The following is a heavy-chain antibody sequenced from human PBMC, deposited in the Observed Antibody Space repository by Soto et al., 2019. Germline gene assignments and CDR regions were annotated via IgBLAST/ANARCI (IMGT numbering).Heavy chain of an antibody. CDR3: ARDGIEAAGDWWYFDL. V-gene: IGHV4-31*01. J-gene: IGHJ2*01. CDR2: IYYSGST. D-gene: IGHD6-13*01. Sequence: QVQLQESGPGLVKPSQTLSLTCTVSGGSISSGGYYWSWIRQHPGKGLEWIGYIYYSGSTYYNPSLKSQGTITVDTAKTQFSLKLSSVTAADTAVYYCARDGIEAAGDWWYFDLWGRGTLVTVSS. CDR1: GGSISSGGYY.